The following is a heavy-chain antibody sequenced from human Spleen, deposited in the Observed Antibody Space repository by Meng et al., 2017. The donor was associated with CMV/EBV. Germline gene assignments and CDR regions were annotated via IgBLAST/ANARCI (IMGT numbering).Heavy chain of an antibody. Sequence: GGSLRPSCAASGFTFDDYGMNWVRQVPGKGLEWVSGITWNGGNTGYADSVKGRFTISRETAKNPLYLQMNSLRAEDTAFYYCARGPPLIKFIAFAIGGQGTMVTVSS. CDR2: ITWNGGNT. J-gene: IGHJ3*02. CDR3: ARGPPLIKFIAFAI. CDR1: GFTFDDYG. D-gene: IGHD3-10*01. V-gene: IGHV3-20*04.